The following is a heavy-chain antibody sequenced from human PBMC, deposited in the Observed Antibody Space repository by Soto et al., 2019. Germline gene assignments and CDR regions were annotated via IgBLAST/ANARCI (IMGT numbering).Heavy chain of an antibody. Sequence: GGSLRLSCGASGFTVSNYYMTWVRQAPGKGLEWVAVNYRDHSAHYAGFVKGRLIISRDNSKNAVYLQMNNLRAEDTAVYYCARGPDNYFDVWGQGTLVTVSS. CDR2: NYRDHSA. CDR1: GFTVSNYY. J-gene: IGHJ4*02. V-gene: IGHV3-66*01. CDR3: ARGPDNYFDV.